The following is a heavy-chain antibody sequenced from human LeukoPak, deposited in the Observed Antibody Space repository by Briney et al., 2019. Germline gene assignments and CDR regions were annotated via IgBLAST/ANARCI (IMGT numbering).Heavy chain of an antibody. V-gene: IGHV4-34*01. J-gene: IGHJ4*02. Sequence: PSETLSLTCAVYGGSFSGYYWSWIRQPPGKGLEWIGEINHSGSTNYNPSLKSRVTISVDTSKNQFSLKLSSVTAADTAVYYCASGVLDILTGQPGGFDYWGQGTLVTVSS. CDR2: INHSGST. CDR3: ASGVLDILTGQPGGFDY. CDR1: GGSFSGYY. D-gene: IGHD3-9*01.